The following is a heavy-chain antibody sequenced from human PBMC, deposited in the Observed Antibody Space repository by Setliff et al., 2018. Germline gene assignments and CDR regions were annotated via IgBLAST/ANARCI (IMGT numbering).Heavy chain of an antibody. CDR2: SRNKGNSYST. J-gene: IGHJ4*02. D-gene: IGHD3-3*01. CDR3: TRARDRSGYWDFDY. CDR1: GFTFSDHY. Sequence: GGSLRLSCAASGFTFSDHYMDWVRQAPGKGLEWVGRSRNKGNSYSTEYAASVKGRFTISREDSKNSLYLQMNSLKTEDTAVYYCTRARDRSGYWDFDYWGQGTLVTVSS. V-gene: IGHV3-72*01.